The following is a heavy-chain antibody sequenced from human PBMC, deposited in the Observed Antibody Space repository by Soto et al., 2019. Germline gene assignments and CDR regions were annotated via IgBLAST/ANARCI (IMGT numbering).Heavy chain of an antibody. CDR3: ARGPGYSSSWYIS. V-gene: IGHV4-34*01. CDR2: INHSGST. CDR1: GGSFSGYY. D-gene: IGHD6-13*01. J-gene: IGHJ5*02. Sequence: QVQLQQWGAGLLKPSETLSLTCAVYGGSFSGYYWSWIRQPPGKGLEWIGEINHSGSTNYNPSLKSRVTISVDTSKNQFSLKLSSVTAADTAVYYCARGPGYSSSWYISWGQGTLVTVSS.